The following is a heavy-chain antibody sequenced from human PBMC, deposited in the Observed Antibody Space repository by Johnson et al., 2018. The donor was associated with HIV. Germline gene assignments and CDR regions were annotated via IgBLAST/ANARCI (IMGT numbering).Heavy chain of an antibody. V-gene: IGHV3-30*04. CDR3: ANLKTKGYCSSTSCRDNAFDI. Sequence: QVQLVESGGGVVQPGRSLRLSCAASGFSFSSYAMHWVRQAPGKGLEWVTVISYDGGLKYYADSVKGRFTISRDNSKNTLYLQMNSLRAEDTAVYYCANLKTKGYCSSTSCRDNAFDIWGQGTMVTVSS. CDR2: ISYDGGLK. CDR1: GFSFSSYA. J-gene: IGHJ3*02. D-gene: IGHD2-2*01.